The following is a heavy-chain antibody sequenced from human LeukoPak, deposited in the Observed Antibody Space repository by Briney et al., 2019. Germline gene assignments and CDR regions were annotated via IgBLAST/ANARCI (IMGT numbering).Heavy chain of an antibody. Sequence: PGGTLRLSCAASGFTVSSNYMRWVRQAPGKGREWVSFIYGGGSTYYPDSVRGRFTISRDNSKNTLFLQMNSLRAEDTAVYYCARGTDSYYYYMDVWGRGTTVTVSS. CDR1: GFTVSSNY. V-gene: IGHV3-53*01. J-gene: IGHJ6*03. D-gene: IGHD2-8*02. CDR3: ARGTDSYYYYMDV. CDR2: IYGGGST.